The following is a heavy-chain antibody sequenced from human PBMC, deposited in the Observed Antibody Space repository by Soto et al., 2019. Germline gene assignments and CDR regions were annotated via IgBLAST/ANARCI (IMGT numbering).Heavy chain of an antibody. Sequence: SETLSLTCAVYGGSFSGYYWSWIRQPPGKGLEWIGEINHSGSTNYNPSLKSRVTISVDTSKNQFSLELSSVTAADTAVYYCAGGSSTVNTYYYYYMDVWGKGTTVTVSS. CDR3: AGGSSTVNTYYYYYMDV. D-gene: IGHD4-17*01. J-gene: IGHJ6*03. CDR2: INHSGST. V-gene: IGHV4-34*01. CDR1: GGSFSGYY.